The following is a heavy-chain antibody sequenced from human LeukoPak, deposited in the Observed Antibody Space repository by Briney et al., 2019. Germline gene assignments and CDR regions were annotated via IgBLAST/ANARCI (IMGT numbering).Heavy chain of an antibody. J-gene: IGHJ4*02. Sequence: GGSLRLSCAASGFIFSSYEMNWVRQAPGKGLEWVSYISSSGSTIYYADSVKDRFTISRDNAKNSLYLQMNSLRAEDTAVYYCARDREDSYGYVRFDYWGQGTLVTVSS. V-gene: IGHV3-48*03. D-gene: IGHD5-18*01. CDR3: ARDREDSYGYVRFDY. CDR1: GFIFSSYE. CDR2: ISSSGSTI.